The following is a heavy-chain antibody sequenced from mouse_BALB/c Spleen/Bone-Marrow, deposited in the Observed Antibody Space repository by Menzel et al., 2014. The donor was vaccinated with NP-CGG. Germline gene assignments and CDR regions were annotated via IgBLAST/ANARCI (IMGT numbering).Heavy chain of an antibody. CDR1: GFTFTDYY. V-gene: IGHV7-3*02. CDR3: AREKGSVFFDS. D-gene: IGHD1-3*01. Sequence: EVHLVESGGGLVQPGGSLRLSCATSGFTFTDYYMNWVRQPPGKALEWLGFIRNKANGYTTEYSASVKGRFTISRDNSQSTLYIQMNTLRAVDSAPYFCAREKGSVFFDSWGQGTPLTVSS. J-gene: IGHJ2*01. CDR2: IRNKANGYTT.